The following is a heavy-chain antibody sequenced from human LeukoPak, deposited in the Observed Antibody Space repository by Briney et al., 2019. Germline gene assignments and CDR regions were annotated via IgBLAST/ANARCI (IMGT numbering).Heavy chain of an antibody. V-gene: IGHV3-23*01. CDR3: AREYHDSSGYLDY. CDR2: DSDSGRNT. D-gene: IGHD3-22*01. CDR1: GFTFRRYG. J-gene: IGHJ4*02. Sequence: GGSLRLSCAASGFTFRRYGMTGVRQAPGKGLDWASSDSDSGRNTYYADSVKGRFTISRDNSRNTLYLQMNSLRAEDTAVYYCAREYHDSSGYLDYWGQGTLVTVSS.